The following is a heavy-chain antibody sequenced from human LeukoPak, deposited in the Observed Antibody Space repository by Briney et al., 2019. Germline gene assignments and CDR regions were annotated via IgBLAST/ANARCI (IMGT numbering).Heavy chain of an antibody. V-gene: IGHV3-23*01. CDR1: GVTLGTYA. J-gene: IGHJ4*02. CDR2: ISSSGSGGGT. D-gene: IGHD3-22*01. Sequence: GGSLRLSCAASGVTLGTYAMSWARQAPGKGLEWVSGISSSGSGGGTYYADSVKGRFTISRDNSKNTLYLQMNNLRAEDTAIYYCAKRGYYYDANDFHGFDYWGQGILVTVSS. CDR3: AKRGYYYDANDFHGFDY.